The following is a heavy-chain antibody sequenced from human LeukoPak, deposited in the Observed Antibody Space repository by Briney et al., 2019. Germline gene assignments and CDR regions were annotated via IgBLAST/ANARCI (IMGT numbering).Heavy chain of an antibody. V-gene: IGHV4-39*01. CDR2: INHSGST. D-gene: IGHD1-26*01. Sequence: PSETLSLTCTVSGVSISSSNSYWGWIRQPPGKGLEWIGEINHSGSTNYNPSLKSRVTISVDTSKNQFSLKLSSVTAADTAVYYCATKWELLGGWFDPWGQGTLVTVSS. J-gene: IGHJ5*02. CDR3: ATKWELLGGWFDP. CDR1: GVSISSSNSY.